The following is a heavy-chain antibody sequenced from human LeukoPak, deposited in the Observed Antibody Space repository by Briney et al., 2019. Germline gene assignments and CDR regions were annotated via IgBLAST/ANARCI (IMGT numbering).Heavy chain of an antibody. CDR3: ARRNQVLREYYYDSSGYLYFDY. Sequence: PSETLSLTCTVSGGSISSSSYYWGWIRQPPGKGLEWVGSIYYSGSTYYNPSLKSRVPISVDTSKNQYSLKLSSVTAADTAVYYCARRNQVLREYYYDSSGYLYFDYWGQGTLVTVSS. J-gene: IGHJ4*02. V-gene: IGHV4-39*01. CDR2: IYYSGST. CDR1: GGSISSSSYY. D-gene: IGHD3-22*01.